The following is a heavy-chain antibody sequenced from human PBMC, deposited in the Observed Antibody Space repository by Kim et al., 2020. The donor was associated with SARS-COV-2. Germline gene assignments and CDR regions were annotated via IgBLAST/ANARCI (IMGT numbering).Heavy chain of an antibody. CDR1: GGSFSSYYYY. D-gene: IGHD2-8*02. CDR2: IYCSGSS. V-gene: IGHV4-30-4*08. J-gene: IGHJ4*01. CDR3: ARGCRGWCGCYYDY. Sequence: SETLSLTCAVSGGSFSSYYYYWSRNPPGKGMEWEGVMNIYCSGSSYSNPSLRSRVTISVDTNKNPFSLRLSSVAAADTAVYSCARGCRGWCGCYYDYWG.